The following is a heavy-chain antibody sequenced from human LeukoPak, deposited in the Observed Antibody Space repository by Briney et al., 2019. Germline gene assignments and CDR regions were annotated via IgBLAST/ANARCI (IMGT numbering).Heavy chain of an antibody. Sequence: GASVKVSYKASGYTFTSYYMHWVRQAPGQGLEWMGIINPSDDSTIYAQKFQGRVTVTRDTSTSTVYMELSSLRSEDTAVYFCARAWRYTDWFDPWGQGTLVTVSS. CDR2: INPSDDST. CDR1: GYTFTSYY. D-gene: IGHD1-14*01. J-gene: IGHJ5*02. V-gene: IGHV1-46*01. CDR3: ARAWRYTDWFDP.